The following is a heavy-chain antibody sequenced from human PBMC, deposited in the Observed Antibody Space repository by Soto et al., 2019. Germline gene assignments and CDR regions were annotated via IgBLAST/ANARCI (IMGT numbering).Heavy chain of an antibody. CDR3: AGVVWFRGMDV. CDR2: TYYRSKWIH. V-gene: IGHV6-1*01. D-gene: IGHD3-10*01. J-gene: IGHJ6*02. Sequence: QTLSQTGAISGDSVSRSSAAWNWIRQSPSRGLEWLGRTYYRSKWIHEYAVSMESRITINPATSKNQFSLQLYSVTPEDTAVYYCAGVVWFRGMDVWGHGTPVTVSS. CDR1: GDSVSRSSAA.